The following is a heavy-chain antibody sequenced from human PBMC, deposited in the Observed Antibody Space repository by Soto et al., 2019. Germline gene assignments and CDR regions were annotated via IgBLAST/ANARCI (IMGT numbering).Heavy chain of an antibody. D-gene: IGHD3-22*01. CDR3: AKSRVYFDSSGYPTRHFDH. Sequence: EVQLLESGGGLVQPGGSLRLSCAASGFTFSSYAMSWVRQAPGKGLEEVSGISGSDGSIHYSDAVKGRFSISRDKSKSTLYRQMNSLRAEDTAVYYCAKSRVYFDSSGYPTRHFDHWGQGTLVTVSS. CDR2: ISGSDGSI. J-gene: IGHJ4*02. V-gene: IGHV3-23*01. CDR1: GFTFSSYA.